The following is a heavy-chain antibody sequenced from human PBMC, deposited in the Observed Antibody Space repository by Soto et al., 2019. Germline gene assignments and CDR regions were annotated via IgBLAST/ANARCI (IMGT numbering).Heavy chain of an antibody. V-gene: IGHV1-3*01. CDR2: INAGNGNT. Sequence: GASVKVSCKASGYTFTNYAIHWVRQAPGQRLECMGWINAGNGNTHYSQKFQGRVTIARDTSASTAYMELSSLTSEDTAVYYCTRGRYNGYEQYYFDYWGQGALVTVSS. J-gene: IGHJ4*02. CDR3: TRGRYNGYEQYYFDY. D-gene: IGHD5-12*01. CDR1: GYTFTNYA.